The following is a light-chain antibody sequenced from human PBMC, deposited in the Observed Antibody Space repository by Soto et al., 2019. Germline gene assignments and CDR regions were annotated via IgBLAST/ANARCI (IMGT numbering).Light chain of an antibody. J-gene: IGKJ1*01. V-gene: IGKV3-11*01. CDR2: DAS. CDR1: QSVSSY. Sequence: EIVLTQSPATLSLSPGERATLSCRASQSVSSYLAWYQQKPGQAPRLLIYDASNRATGIPARFSGGGSGTDFPLTISRLEPKDFAVYYCQQRSNWPWTFGQGTKVKIK. CDR3: QQRSNWPWT.